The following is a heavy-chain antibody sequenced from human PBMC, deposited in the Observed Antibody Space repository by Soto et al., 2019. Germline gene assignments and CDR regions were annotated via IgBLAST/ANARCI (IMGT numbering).Heavy chain of an antibody. CDR1: GGSISSYY. CDR3: ARGSCSGGSCYGYYMDV. V-gene: IGHV4-59*01. Sequence: SETLSLTCTVSGGSISSYYWSWIRQPPGKGLEWIGYIYYSGSTNYNPSLKSRVTISVDTSKNQFSLKLSSVTAADTAVYYCARGSCSGGSCYGYYMDVWGKGTTVTVSS. J-gene: IGHJ6*03. CDR2: IYYSGST. D-gene: IGHD2-15*01.